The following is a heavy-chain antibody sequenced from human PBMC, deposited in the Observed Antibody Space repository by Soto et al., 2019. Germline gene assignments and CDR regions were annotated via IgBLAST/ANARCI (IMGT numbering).Heavy chain of an antibody. CDR2: FIPIFDAA. J-gene: IGHJ3*02. Sequence: GASVKVSCKASGGTFSNYAINWVRQAPGQGLEWMGGFIPIFDAANYAQNFRGRVTITADESTSTAYMELSGLRSEDTAMYYCATKADSYGFDIWGQGTLVTVSS. V-gene: IGHV1-69*13. D-gene: IGHD3-10*01. CDR1: GGTFSNYA. CDR3: ATKADSYGFDI.